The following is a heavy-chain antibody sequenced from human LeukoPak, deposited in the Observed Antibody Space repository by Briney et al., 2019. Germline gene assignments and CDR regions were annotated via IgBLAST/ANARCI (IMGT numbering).Heavy chain of an antibody. V-gene: IGHV4-30-2*01. CDR2: ISQSGNS. D-gene: IGHD3-22*01. CDR1: GDPLSSSTCN. Sequence: SETLSLTCKVSGDPLSSSTCNWSWIRQPPGKGLEWIGYISQSGNSYFTPSLKSRATISVDRSKNQFSLTLTSVTAADTAVYYCARDQVDYDTPDHFDYWGKGTLVTVSS. J-gene: IGHJ4*02. CDR3: ARDQVDYDTPDHFDY.